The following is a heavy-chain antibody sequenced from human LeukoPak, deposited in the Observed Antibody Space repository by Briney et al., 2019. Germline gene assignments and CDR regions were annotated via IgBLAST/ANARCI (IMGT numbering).Heavy chain of an antibody. D-gene: IGHD5-12*01. CDR3: TTCGYDRCGAFDI. CDR1: EFPFTRAW. CDR2: IKSKTDGRTT. Sequence: GGSLRLSCAVSEFPFTRAWMTWVRQAPGKGLEWVGRIKSKTDGRTTDYAAPVKGRFSISRDDSKNTLYLQMNSLETEDTAMYYCTTCGYDRCGAFDIWGQGTVVTVSS. V-gene: IGHV3-15*01. J-gene: IGHJ3*02.